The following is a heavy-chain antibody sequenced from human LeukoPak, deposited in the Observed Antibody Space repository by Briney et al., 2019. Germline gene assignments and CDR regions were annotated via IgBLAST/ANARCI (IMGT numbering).Heavy chain of an antibody. CDR3: ARMPVRGVIIILYYVDV. CDR2: ISRSGSTI. V-gene: IGHV3-11*01. J-gene: IGHJ6*03. CDR1: GFTFSDYY. D-gene: IGHD3-10*02. Sequence: PGGSLRLSCAASGFTFSDYYMSWIRQAPGKGLEWVSYISRSGSTIYYADSVKGRFTISRDNAKNSLCLQMNSLRAEDTAVYYCARMPVRGVIIILYYVDVWGKGTTVTISS.